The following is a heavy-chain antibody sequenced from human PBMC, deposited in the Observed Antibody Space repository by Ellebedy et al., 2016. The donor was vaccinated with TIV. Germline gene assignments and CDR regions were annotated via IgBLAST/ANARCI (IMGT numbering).Heavy chain of an antibody. CDR2: ISGSGGST. V-gene: IGHV3-23*01. J-gene: IGHJ4*02. CDR1: GFTFSSYA. CDR3: AKHNIVAAASCLDY. Sequence: PGGSLRLSCAASGFTFSSYAMSWVRQAPGKGLEWVSGISGSGGSTYYADSVKGRFTISRDNSKNTLYLQMNSLRAEDTAVYYCAKHNIVAAASCLDYWGQGTLVTVSS. D-gene: IGHD2-2*01.